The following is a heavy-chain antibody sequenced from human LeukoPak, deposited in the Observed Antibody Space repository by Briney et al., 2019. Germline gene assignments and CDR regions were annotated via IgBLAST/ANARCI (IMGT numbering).Heavy chain of an antibody. D-gene: IGHD3-10*01. CDR2: ISAYNGNT. V-gene: IGHV1-18*01. CDR3: ARRYYYGSGSFYYFDY. CDR1: GYTFTSYG. J-gene: IGHJ4*02. Sequence: GASVKVSCKASGYTFTSYGISWVRQAPGQGLEWMGWISAYNGNTNYAQMLQGRVTMTTDTSTSTAYMELRSLRSDDTAVYYCARRYYYGSGSFYYFDYWGQGTLVTVSS.